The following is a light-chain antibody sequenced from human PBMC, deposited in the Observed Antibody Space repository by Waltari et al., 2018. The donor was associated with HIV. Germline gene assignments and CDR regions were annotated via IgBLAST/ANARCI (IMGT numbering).Light chain of an antibody. J-gene: IGKJ2*01. CDR2: GAS. V-gene: IGKV3-20*01. Sequence: EIVLTQSPGTRSLSPGEIDTLSFRASQSVSRSYLTWYQQEPGQAPRPLIYGASSSATCIPDRFSGRGSGTDFTLTISRLEPEDFAVYYCQQYGSSPRTFGQGTKLEIK. CDR3: QQYGSSPRT. CDR1: QSVSRSY.